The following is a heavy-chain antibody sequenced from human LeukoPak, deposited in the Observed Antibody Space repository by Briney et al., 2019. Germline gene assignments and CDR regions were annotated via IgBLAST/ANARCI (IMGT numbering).Heavy chain of an antibody. CDR3: ARDLPYYDSSGSDY. D-gene: IGHD3-22*01. Sequence: SETLSLTCTVSGGSISSGDYYWSWIRQPPGKGLEWIGYIYYSGSTYYNPSLKSRVTISVDTSKNQFSLKLSSVTAADTAVYYCARDLPYYDSSGSDYWGQGTLVTVSS. CDR2: IYYSGST. J-gene: IGHJ4*02. CDR1: GGSISSGDYY. V-gene: IGHV4-30-4*01.